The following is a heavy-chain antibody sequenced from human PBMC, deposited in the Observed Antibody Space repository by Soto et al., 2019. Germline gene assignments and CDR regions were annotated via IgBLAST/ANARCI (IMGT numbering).Heavy chain of an antibody. J-gene: IGHJ4*02. V-gene: IGHV1-3*01. D-gene: IGHD2-21*02. Sequence: ASVKVSCKASGYTFTSYAMHWVLQAPGQRLEWMGWINAGNGNTKYSQKFQGRVTTTRDTSASTAYMELSSLRSEDTAVYYCARSIVVVTALDYWGQGTLVTVSS. CDR3: ARSIVVVTALDY. CDR1: GYTFTSYA. CDR2: INAGNGNT.